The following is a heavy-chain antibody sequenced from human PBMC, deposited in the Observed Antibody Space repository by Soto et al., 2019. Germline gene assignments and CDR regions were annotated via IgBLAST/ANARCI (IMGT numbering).Heavy chain of an antibody. J-gene: IGHJ5*02. Sequence: QVTLKESGPVLVKPTETLTLRCTVSGLSITDSEMGVSWFRQPQGQPLEWLAHIDSSGEKSYRTFLKSRLASSNDTSKSQIVLTMTNMDPADTATYYCARRHLAVAVSPWFDPWGQGIPVTVSS. D-gene: IGHD6-19*01. CDR3: ARRHLAVAVSPWFDP. V-gene: IGHV2-26*01. CDR1: GLSITDSEMG. CDR2: IDSSGEK.